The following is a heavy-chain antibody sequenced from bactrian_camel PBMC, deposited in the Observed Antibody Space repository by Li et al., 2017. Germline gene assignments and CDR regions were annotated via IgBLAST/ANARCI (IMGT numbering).Heavy chain of an antibody. J-gene: IGHJ6*01. CDR1: QSSYC. Sequence: HVQLVESGGGSAQAGESLTLSCVYGQSSYCMGWFRQVPGKEREGVATIDAIDKKRYADPVTGRFTISRDRTKNTLYLQMNSLKPEDTAMYYCAAVRYGGTWYPLCRARSADFGYWGQGTQVTVS. D-gene: IGHD6*01. CDR3: AAVRYGGTWYPLCRARSADFGY. V-gene: IGHV3S55*01. CDR2: IDAIDKK.